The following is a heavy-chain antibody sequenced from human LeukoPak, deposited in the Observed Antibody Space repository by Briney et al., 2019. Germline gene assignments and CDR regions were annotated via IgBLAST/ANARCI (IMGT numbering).Heavy chain of an antibody. CDR2: ISGSGGST. CDR1: GFTFSSYA. V-gene: IGHV3-23*01. D-gene: IGHD5-18*01. Sequence: PGGSLRLSCAASGFTFSSYAMSLVRQAPGKGLEWVSAISGSGGSTYYADSVKGRFTISRDNSKNTLYLQMNSLRAEDTAVYYCARGGYSYGYGGSYQVDYWGQGTLVTVSS. J-gene: IGHJ4*02. CDR3: ARGGYSYGYGGSYQVDY.